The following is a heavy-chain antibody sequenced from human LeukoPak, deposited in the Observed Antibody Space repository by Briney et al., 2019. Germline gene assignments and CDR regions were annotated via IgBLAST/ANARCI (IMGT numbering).Heavy chain of an antibody. D-gene: IGHD3-22*01. V-gene: IGHV3-21*01. CDR3: ARGGITMIVVTN. J-gene: IGHJ4*02. CDR2: ISSSGSYI. Sequence: GGSLRLSCAASGFTFSSYSMNWVRQAPGKGLEWVSSISSSGSYIYYADSVKGRFTISRDNAKNSLYLQMNSLRAEDTAVYYCARGGITMIVVTNWGQGTLVTVSS. CDR1: GFTFSSYS.